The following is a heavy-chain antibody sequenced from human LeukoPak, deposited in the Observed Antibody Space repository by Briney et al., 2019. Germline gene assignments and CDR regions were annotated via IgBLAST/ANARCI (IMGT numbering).Heavy chain of an antibody. V-gene: IGHV3-74*01. CDR2: INSDGSST. D-gene: IGHD3-10*01. CDR3: ATRWVRPVGRAGTDV. Sequence: PGGSLRLSCAASGFTFSSYWMPWVRQAPGKGLVWVSRINSDGSSTSYADSVKGRFTISRDNAKNSLYLQMNSLRAEDTAVYYCATRWVRPVGRAGTDVWGQGTTVTVSS. CDR1: GFTFSSYW. J-gene: IGHJ6*02.